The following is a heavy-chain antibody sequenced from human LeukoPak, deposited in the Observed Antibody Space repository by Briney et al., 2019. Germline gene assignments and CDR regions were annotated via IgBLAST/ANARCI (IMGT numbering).Heavy chain of an antibody. J-gene: IGHJ4*02. CDR1: GGSFSGYY. V-gene: IGHV4-34*01. CDR2: INHSGST. D-gene: IGHD3-22*01. CDR3: ARGLYYYDSSGYYPYYFDY. Sequence: SETLSLTCAVYGGSFSGYYWSWIRQPPGKGLEWIGEINHSGSTNYNPSLKSRVTISVDTSKNQFSLKLSSVTAADTAVYYCARGLYYYDSSGYYPYYFDYWGQGTLVTVSS.